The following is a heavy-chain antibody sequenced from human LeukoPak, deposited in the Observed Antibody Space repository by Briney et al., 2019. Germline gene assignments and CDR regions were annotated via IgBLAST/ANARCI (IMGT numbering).Heavy chain of an antibody. D-gene: IGHD5-18*01. J-gene: IGHJ4*02. CDR2: IYSGGST. V-gene: IGHV3-66*01. Sequence: GGSLRLSCAASGFNFANHAMSWVRQAPGKGLEWVSVIYSGGSTYYADSVKGRFTISRDNSKNTLYLQMNSLRAEDTAVYYCARGGYSYGFSSVFYFDYWGQGTLVTVSS. CDR1: GFNFANHA. CDR3: ARGGYSYGFSSVFYFDY.